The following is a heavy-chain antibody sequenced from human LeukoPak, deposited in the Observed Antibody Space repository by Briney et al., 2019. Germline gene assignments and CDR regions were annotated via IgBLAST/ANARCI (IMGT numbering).Heavy chain of an antibody. Sequence: GGSLRLSCAASGFXFSSYSMNWVRQAPGKGLEWVSYISSSSSTIYYADSVKGRFTISRDNAKNSLYLQMNSLRDEDTAVYYCARAQIKMSSGYYLDAFDIWGQGTMVTVSS. V-gene: IGHV3-48*02. CDR3: ARAQIKMSSGYYLDAFDI. CDR2: ISSSSSTI. CDR1: GFXFSSYS. D-gene: IGHD3-22*01. J-gene: IGHJ3*02.